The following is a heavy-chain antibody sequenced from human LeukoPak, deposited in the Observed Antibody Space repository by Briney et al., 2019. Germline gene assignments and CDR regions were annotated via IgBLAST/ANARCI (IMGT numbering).Heavy chain of an antibody. CDR1: GYTFTGYY. CDR3: ASERSGYFKSWYFDY. D-gene: IGHD3-3*01. J-gene: IGHJ4*02. CDR2: INPNSGGT. Sequence: GASVKVSCKASGYTFTGYYMHWVRQAPGQGLEWMGWINPNSGGTNYAQKFQGRVTMTRDTSISTAYMELSRLRSDDTAVYYCASERSGYFKSWYFDYWGQGTLVTVSS. V-gene: IGHV1-2*02.